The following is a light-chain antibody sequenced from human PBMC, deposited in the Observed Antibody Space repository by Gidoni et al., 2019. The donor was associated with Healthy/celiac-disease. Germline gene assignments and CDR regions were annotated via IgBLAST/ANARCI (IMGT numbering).Light chain of an antibody. J-gene: IGKJ1*01. V-gene: IGKV3-20*01. CDR1: QHVSSSY. Sequence: IVLTQSPGTLSLSPGESATLTRRASQHVSSSYLAWYQQKPGQAPRLLIYGASSRATGIPYRFSGSGSGTDFTLTISRLEPEDFAVYYCQQCGSSSWTFGQGTKVEIK. CDR2: GAS. CDR3: QQCGSSSWT.